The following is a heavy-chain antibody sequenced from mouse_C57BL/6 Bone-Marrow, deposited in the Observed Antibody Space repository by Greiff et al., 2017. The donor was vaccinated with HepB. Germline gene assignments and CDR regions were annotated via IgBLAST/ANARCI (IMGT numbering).Heavy chain of an antibody. V-gene: IGHV1-18*01. D-gene: IGHD1-1*01. CDR2: INPNNGGT. CDR1: GYTFTDYN. J-gene: IGHJ3*01. Sequence: VQLQQSGPELVKPGASVKIPCKASGYTFTDYNMDWVKQSHGKSLEWIGDINPNNGGTIYNQKFKGKATLTVDKSTSTAYMELRSLTSEDTAVYYCARDYYGTSWFAYWGQGTLVTVSA. CDR3: ARDYYGTSWFAY.